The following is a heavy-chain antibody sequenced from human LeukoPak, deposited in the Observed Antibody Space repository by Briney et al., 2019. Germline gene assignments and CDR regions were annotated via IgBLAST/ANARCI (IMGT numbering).Heavy chain of an antibody. Sequence: ASVKASCKASGGTFSSYAISWVRQAPGQGLEWMGGIIPIFGTANYAQKFQGRVTITADESTSTAYMELSSLRSEDTAVYYCARVKGIAVAGTDAFDIWGQGTMVTVSS. CDR1: GGTFSSYA. J-gene: IGHJ3*02. V-gene: IGHV1-69*13. D-gene: IGHD6-19*01. CDR3: ARVKGIAVAGTDAFDI. CDR2: IIPIFGTA.